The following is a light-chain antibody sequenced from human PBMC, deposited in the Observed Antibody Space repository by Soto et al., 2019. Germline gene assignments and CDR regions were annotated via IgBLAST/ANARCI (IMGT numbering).Light chain of an antibody. CDR1: QSISSY. J-gene: IGKJ5*01. CDR3: QQIYNTPLA. CDR2: AES. Sequence: DPQMTQSPLFLSASVGDRVTITCRASQSISSYVNWYQHKPGKAPKLLIYAESRLQSGVPSRFSGSGSGTDFTRTISSLQPEDFATYYCQQIYNTPLACGQGTRLEIK. V-gene: IGKV1-39*01.